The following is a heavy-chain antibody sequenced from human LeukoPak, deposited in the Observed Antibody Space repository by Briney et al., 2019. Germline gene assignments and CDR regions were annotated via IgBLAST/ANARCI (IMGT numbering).Heavy chain of an antibody. Sequence: ASVTVSCKASGYTFTGYYMHWVRQPPGQGHGWMGWINPNSGGTNYAQKFQGRVTMTRDTSISTAYMELSRLRSDDTAVYYCARDTRRMVRGVIHYYYYYGMDVWGQGTTVTVSS. CDR2: INPNSGGT. CDR3: ARDTRRMVRGVIHYYYYYGMDV. J-gene: IGHJ6*02. V-gene: IGHV1-2*02. CDR1: GYTFTGYY. D-gene: IGHD3-10*01.